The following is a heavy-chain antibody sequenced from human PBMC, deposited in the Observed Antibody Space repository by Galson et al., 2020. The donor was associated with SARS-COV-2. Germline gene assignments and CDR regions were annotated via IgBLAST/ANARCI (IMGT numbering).Heavy chain of an antibody. CDR1: GGSISSGGYY. V-gene: IGHV4-31*03. CDR2: IYYSGGT. Sequence: ASETLSLTCTVSGGSISSGGYYWSWIRQHPGKGLEWIGYIYYSGGTYYNPSLKSRVTISVDTSKNQFSLKLSSVTAADTAVYYCARGRLGVVVITQLDYWGQGTLVTVSS. J-gene: IGHJ4*02. D-gene: IGHD3-22*01. CDR3: ARGRLGVVVITQLDY.